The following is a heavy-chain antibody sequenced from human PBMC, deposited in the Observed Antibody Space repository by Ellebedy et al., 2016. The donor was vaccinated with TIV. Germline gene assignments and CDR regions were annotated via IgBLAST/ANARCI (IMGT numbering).Heavy chain of an antibody. V-gene: IGHV3-53*01. Sequence: PGGSLRLSCAASGFTVSSNYMSWARQAPGKGLERVSVIYSGGDTYYADSVKGRFTISRDNSNNTLYLQMNSLRAEDTDVYYCASKRFGYSSTWYRGWYFDLWGRGTLVTVSS. CDR3: ASKRFGYSSTWYRGWYFDL. J-gene: IGHJ2*01. CDR2: IYSGGDT. D-gene: IGHD6-13*01. CDR1: GFTVSSNY.